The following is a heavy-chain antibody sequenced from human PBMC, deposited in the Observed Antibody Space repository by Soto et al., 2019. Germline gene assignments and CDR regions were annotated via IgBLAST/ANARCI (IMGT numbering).Heavy chain of an antibody. J-gene: IGHJ4*02. CDR1: GGTFSDFA. V-gene: IGHV1-69*13. D-gene: IGHD5-18*01. Sequence: SVKVSCKASGGTFSDFAISWVRQAPGQGLEWMGGIIPIFGTANYAQKFQGRVTITADESTSTAYMELSSLRSEDTAVYYCATSRGEELWLRYYFDYWGQGTLVTVSS. CDR2: IIPIFGTA. CDR3: ATSRGEELWLRYYFDY.